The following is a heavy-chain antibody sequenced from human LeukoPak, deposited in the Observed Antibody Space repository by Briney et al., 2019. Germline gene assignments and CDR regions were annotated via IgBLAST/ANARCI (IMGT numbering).Heavy chain of an antibody. J-gene: IGHJ3*02. Sequence: GGSLRLSCAASGFTFNSYWVHWVRQAPGKGLVCVSRINSDGSDTIYADSVKGRFTISRDNAKSTVYLQMNSLKAEDTAVYYCARGGYHHGFDIWGQGTMVTVSS. CDR2: INSDGSDT. CDR1: GFTFNSYW. V-gene: IGHV3-74*01. D-gene: IGHD2-15*01. CDR3: ARGGYHHGFDI.